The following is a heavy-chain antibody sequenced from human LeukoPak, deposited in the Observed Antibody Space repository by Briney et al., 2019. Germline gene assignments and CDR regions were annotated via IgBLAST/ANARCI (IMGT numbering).Heavy chain of an antibody. D-gene: IGHD1-7*01. CDR1: GFPLSAPPVA. V-gene: IGHV2-5*02. Sequence: SGPTLAHPTQPLTLTCTFSGFPLSAPPVAVGWIRQPPVKALEFLALTYWGDDKRFSSSLRSRLTITSDASKNQVVLTVANLDPVDTATYYCAHKPAQKNYFDPWGQGTLVTVSS. J-gene: IGHJ5*02. CDR2: TYWGDDK. CDR3: AHKPAQKNYFDP.